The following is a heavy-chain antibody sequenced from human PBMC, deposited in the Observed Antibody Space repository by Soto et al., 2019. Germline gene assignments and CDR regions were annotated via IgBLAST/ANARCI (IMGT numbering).Heavy chain of an antibody. CDR2: IYYSGST. CDR1: GGSISSGDYY. Sequence: QVQLQESGPGLVKPSQTLSLTCTVSGGSISSGDYYWNWIRQHPGKGLEWIGYIYYSGSTYYNPSLKSRVTISVYTSKNQYSQKLSSVTAADTAVYYCARDSYDSSGSSGYSFDYWGQGTLVTVSS. V-gene: IGHV4-30-4*01. CDR3: ARDSYDSSGSSGYSFDY. J-gene: IGHJ4*02. D-gene: IGHD3-22*01.